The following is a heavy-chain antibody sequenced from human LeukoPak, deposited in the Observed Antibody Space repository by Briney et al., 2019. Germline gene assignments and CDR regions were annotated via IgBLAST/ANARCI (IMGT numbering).Heavy chain of an antibody. CDR3: ARDVNQLLAHWFDP. J-gene: IGHJ5*02. CDR2: IYYSGST. D-gene: IGHD2-2*01. CDR1: GGSISSGDYY. Sequence: SETLSLTFTVSGGSISSGDYYWSWIRQPPGKGLEWIGYIYYSGSTYYNPSLKSRVTISVDTSKNQFSLKLSSVTAADTAVYYCARDVNQLLAHWFDPWGQGTLVTVSS. V-gene: IGHV4-30-4*01.